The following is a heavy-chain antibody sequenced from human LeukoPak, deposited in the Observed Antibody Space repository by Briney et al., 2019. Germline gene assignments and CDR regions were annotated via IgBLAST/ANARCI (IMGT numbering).Heavy chain of an antibody. CDR2: IRYDGSNK. Sequence: GGSLRLSCAASGFTFSSYGMHWVRQAPGKGLEWVAFIRYDGSNKYYADSVKGRFTISRDNSKNTLYLQMNSLRAEDTAVYYCARAQNTPDYYDSSGLRLDYWGQGTLVTVSS. J-gene: IGHJ4*02. CDR3: ARAQNTPDYYDSSGLRLDY. D-gene: IGHD3-22*01. CDR1: GFTFSSYG. V-gene: IGHV3-30*02.